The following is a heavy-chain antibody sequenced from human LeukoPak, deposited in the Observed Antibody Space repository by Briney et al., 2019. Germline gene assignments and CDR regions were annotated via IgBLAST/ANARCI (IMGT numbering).Heavy chain of an antibody. V-gene: IGHV4-61*02. Sequence: SETLSLTCTVSGGSISSDNDHWSWIRQPAGKGLEWIGRIYISGTTYYNPSLKTRVTISVDTSKNQFSLKLSSVTAADTAVYFCARAYSSSWYFNWFDPWGQGTLVTVSS. J-gene: IGHJ5*02. CDR3: ARAYSSSWYFNWFDP. CDR2: IYISGTT. D-gene: IGHD6-13*01. CDR1: GGSISSDNDH.